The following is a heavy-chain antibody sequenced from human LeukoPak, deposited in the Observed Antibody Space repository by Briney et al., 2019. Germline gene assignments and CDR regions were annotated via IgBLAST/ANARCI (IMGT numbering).Heavy chain of an antibody. CDR2: ISSSGSSI. Sequence: GGSLRLSCAASGFTFSDYYMSWIRQAPGKGLEWVSYISSSGSSIYYADSVKGRFTISRDNAKNSLYLQMNSLRAEDTAIYYCAREVSDYLRGYFDYWGQGTLVTVSS. V-gene: IGHV3-11*04. CDR3: AREVSDYLRGYFDY. J-gene: IGHJ4*02. D-gene: IGHD4-17*01. CDR1: GFTFSDYY.